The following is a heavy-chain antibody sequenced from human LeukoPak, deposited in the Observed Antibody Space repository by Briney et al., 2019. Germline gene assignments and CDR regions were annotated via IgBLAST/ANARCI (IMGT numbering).Heavy chain of an antibody. CDR3: AKGPPMDFWSGYYPTQDAFDI. Sequence: GGSLRLSCAASGFTFSSYGMHWVRQAPGKGLEWVAFIRYDGSNKYYADSVKGRFTISRDNSKNTLYLQMNSLRAEDTAVYYCAKGPPMDFWSGYYPTQDAFDIWGQGTMVTVSS. V-gene: IGHV3-30*02. J-gene: IGHJ3*02. CDR2: IRYDGSNK. D-gene: IGHD3-3*01. CDR1: GFTFSSYG.